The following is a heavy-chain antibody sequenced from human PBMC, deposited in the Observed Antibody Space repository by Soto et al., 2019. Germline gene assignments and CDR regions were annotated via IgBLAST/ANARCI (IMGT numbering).Heavy chain of an antibody. CDR1: GFTFRDYY. V-gene: IGHV3-11*04. CDR3: AREGYSSGWYVDYFDY. J-gene: IGHJ4*02. Sequence: GGSLRLSCEASGFTFRDYYMSWIRQAPGKGLEWISYISSGGSSKSYTESVKGRFTISRDNAKNSLYLQMNSLRAEDTAVYYCAREGYSSGWYVDYFDYWGQGTRVTVSS. D-gene: IGHD6-19*01. CDR2: ISSGGSSK.